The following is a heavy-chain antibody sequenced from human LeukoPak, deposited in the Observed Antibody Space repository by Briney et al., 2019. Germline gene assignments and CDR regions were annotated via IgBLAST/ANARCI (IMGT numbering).Heavy chain of an antibody. CDR1: GGSINGGNYY. J-gene: IGHJ6*03. CDR2: ISPSGST. V-gene: IGHV4-61*02. Sequence: PSQTLSLTCTVSGGSINGGNYYWTWLRQPAGKGLEWIGRISPSGSTNHNPSLTSRVTISVDTSKNQFSLKLNFVTAADTAVYYCARGVNTYLWFGGDYMDVWGKGSTVTVSS. D-gene: IGHD3-16*01. CDR3: ARGVNTYLWFGGDYMDV.